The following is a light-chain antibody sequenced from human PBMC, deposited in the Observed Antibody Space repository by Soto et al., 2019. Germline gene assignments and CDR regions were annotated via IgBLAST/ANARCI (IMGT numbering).Light chain of an antibody. Sequence: QSVLTQPRSVPGSPGQSVTLSCTGTSSDVGGYNYVTWYQQYPGKAPKVMIYDVKTRPSGVPDRFSGSKSGNTASLTISGLQAEDEADYYCCSYAGDYTFVFGTGTKLTVL. V-gene: IGLV2-11*01. CDR1: SSDVGGYNY. CDR2: DVK. CDR3: CSYAGDYTFV. J-gene: IGLJ1*01.